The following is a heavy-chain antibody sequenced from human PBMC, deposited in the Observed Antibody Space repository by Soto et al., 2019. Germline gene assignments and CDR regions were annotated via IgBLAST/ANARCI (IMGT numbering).Heavy chain of an antibody. CDR3: ARQQLVPFYYALDV. CDR2: IYYRGIT. Sequence: SETLSLTCTVSGGSISGYYWSWIRQSPGKGLEYIGYIYYRGITNYNPSLKSRVTMSVDTSRKQFSLKVNSVTAADTAVYYCARQQLVPFYYALDVWGQGTTVTVSS. D-gene: IGHD6-13*01. CDR1: GGSISGYY. V-gene: IGHV4-59*01. J-gene: IGHJ6*02.